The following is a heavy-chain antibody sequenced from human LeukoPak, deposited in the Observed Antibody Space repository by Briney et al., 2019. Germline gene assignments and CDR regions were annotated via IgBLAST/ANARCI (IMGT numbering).Heavy chain of an antibody. CDR2: IYYSVST. Sequence: SETLSLTCTVSGGSISSYFWSWIRQPPGKGLGWIGYIYYSVSTNYSPSLKSRVTISVDTSKNQFSLKLSSVTAADTAVYYCARGGERWELPSWGQGTLVTVSS. J-gene: IGHJ4*02. V-gene: IGHV4-59*01. CDR3: ARGGERWELPS. D-gene: IGHD1-26*01. CDR1: GGSISSYF.